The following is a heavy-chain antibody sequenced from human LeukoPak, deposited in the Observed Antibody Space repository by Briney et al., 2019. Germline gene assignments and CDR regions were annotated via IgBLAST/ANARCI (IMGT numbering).Heavy chain of an antibody. CDR1: GGSISSGSYY. CDR2: IYTSGST. J-gene: IGHJ4*02. CDR3: ARNSCPSGSCYDNRGYFDY. D-gene: IGHD2-15*01. Sequence: PSQTLSLTCTVSGGSISSGSYYWSWIRQPAGKGLEWIGRIYTSGSTNYNPSLKSRVTISIDTSKNQFSLKLSSVTAADTAVYYCARNSCPSGSCYDNRGYFDYWGQGTLVTVSS. V-gene: IGHV4-61*02.